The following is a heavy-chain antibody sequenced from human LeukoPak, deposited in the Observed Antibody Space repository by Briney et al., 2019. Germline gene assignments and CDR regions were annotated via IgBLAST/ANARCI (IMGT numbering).Heavy chain of an antibody. CDR2: IYYSGST. Sequence: PSETLSLTCTVSGGSISSYYWSWIRQPPGKGLEWIGYIYYSGSTNYNPSLKSRVTISVDTSKNQFSLKLSSVTAADTAVYYCARLSYYDSSGYHAFDIWGQGTMVTVSS. J-gene: IGHJ3*02. CDR3: ARLSYYDSSGYHAFDI. V-gene: IGHV4-59*12. CDR1: GGSISSYY. D-gene: IGHD3-22*01.